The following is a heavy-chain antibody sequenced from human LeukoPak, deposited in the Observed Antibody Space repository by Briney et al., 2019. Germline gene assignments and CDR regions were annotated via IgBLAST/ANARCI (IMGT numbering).Heavy chain of an antibody. CDR3: ARGRIGGPKAPFDY. CDR1: GGSISSYY. J-gene: IGHJ4*02. D-gene: IGHD3-16*01. V-gene: IGHV4-4*07. Sequence: SETLSLTCTVSGGSISSYYWSWIRQPAGKGLEWIGRIYTSGSTNYNPSLKSRVTMSVDTSKNQFSLNLSSVTAADTAVYYCARGRIGGPKAPFDYWGQGTLVTVSS. CDR2: IYTSGST.